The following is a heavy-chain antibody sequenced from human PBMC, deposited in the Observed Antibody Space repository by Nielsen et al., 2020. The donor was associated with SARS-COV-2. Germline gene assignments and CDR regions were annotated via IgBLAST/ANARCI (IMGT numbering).Heavy chain of an antibody. CDR2: IYPGDSDT. Sequence: GESLKISCKGSGYSFTNYWIGWVRQMPGKGLEWMGIIYPGDSDTRYSPSFQGQVTISADKSISTAYLQWSSLKASDTAMYYCARTQTGNSSGWYRGWYFDLWGRGTLVTVSS. CDR1: GYSFTNYW. J-gene: IGHJ2*01. CDR3: ARTQTGNSSGWYRGWYFDL. V-gene: IGHV5-51*01. D-gene: IGHD6-19*01.